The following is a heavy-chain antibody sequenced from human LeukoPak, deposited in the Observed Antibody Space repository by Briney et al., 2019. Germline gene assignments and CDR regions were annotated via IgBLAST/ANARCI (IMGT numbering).Heavy chain of an antibody. J-gene: IGHJ6*02. Sequence: SETLSLTCTVSGGSVSSGSYYWSWIRQPPGKGLEWIGYIYYSGSTNYNPSLKSRVTISVDTSKNQFSLKLSSVTAADTAVYYCARWALGNSSSSLYCYYYGMDVWGQGTTVTVSS. D-gene: IGHD6-6*01. CDR1: GGSVSSGSYY. CDR3: ARWALGNSSSSLYCYYYGMDV. V-gene: IGHV4-61*01. CDR2: IYYSGST.